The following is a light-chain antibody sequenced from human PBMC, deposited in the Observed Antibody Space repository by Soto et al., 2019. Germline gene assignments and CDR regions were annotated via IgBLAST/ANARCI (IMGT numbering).Light chain of an antibody. Sequence: DIQITQSPSSLSASVGDRVTITCRTSQSISSYLNWYLQKPGEAPKLLVFAASTLHSGVPSRFSGSGSGTDFTLTISSLQPEDFATYYCHQSHETPHTFGQGTTLEIK. V-gene: IGKV1-39*01. CDR1: QSISSY. CDR2: AAS. J-gene: IGKJ2*01. CDR3: HQSHETPHT.